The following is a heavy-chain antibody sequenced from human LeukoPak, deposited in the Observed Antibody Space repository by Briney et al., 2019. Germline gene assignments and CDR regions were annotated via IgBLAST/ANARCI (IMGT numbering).Heavy chain of an antibody. V-gene: IGHV4-61*02. CDR2: IYTSGSA. J-gene: IGHJ3*02. D-gene: IGHD5-24*01. CDR1: GDSISSGSYY. CDR3: ARPHYKYRTHAFDI. Sequence: SETLSLTCTVSGDSISSGSYYWSWIRQPAGKGLEWIGRIYTSGSANYNPSLKSRVTISVDTSKNQFSLKLSSVTAADTAVYYCARPHYKYRTHAFDIWGQGTMVTVSS.